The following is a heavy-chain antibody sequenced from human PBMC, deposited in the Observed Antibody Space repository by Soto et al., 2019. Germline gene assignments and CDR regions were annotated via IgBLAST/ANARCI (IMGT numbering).Heavy chain of an antibody. Sequence: SETLSLTCTVSGGSISSGGYYWSWIRQHPGKGLEWIGYIYYSGSTYYNPSLKSRVTISVDTSKNQFSLKLSSVTAADTAVYYCARGERVTTVTTYFDYWGQGTLVTVS. D-gene: IGHD4-17*01. V-gene: IGHV4-31*03. CDR3: ARGERVTTVTTYFDY. CDR1: GGSISSGGYY. CDR2: IYYSGST. J-gene: IGHJ4*02.